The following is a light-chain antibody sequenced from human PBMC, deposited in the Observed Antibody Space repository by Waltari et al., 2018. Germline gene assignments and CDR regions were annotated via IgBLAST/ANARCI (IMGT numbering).Light chain of an antibody. CDR3: MQGTHWPRYT. CDR1: QSLLPSDGNTY. CDR2: KVS. J-gene: IGKJ2*01. V-gene: IGKV2-30*02. Sequence: DVVMTQSPLSLPVTLGQPASISCRSSQSLLPSDGNTYLRWFQQRPCQSPRRLIYKVSNRDSGVPDRVSGSGSGTDFTLKISRVEAEDLGVYYCMQGTHWPRYTFGQGTKLDIK.